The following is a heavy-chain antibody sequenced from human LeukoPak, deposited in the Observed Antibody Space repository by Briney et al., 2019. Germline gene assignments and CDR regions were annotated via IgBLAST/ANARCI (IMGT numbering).Heavy chain of an antibody. Sequence: SETLSLTCTVSGGSISSYYWSWTRQPPGKVLEWIGYIYYSGSTNYNPSLKSRVTISVDTSKNQFSLKLSSVTAADTAVYYRARGANYYDSSGYYFPYYYYMDVWGKGTTVTVSS. CDR1: GGSISSYY. V-gene: IGHV4-59*01. D-gene: IGHD3-22*01. CDR3: ARGANYYDSSGYYFPYYYYMDV. CDR2: IYYSGST. J-gene: IGHJ6*03.